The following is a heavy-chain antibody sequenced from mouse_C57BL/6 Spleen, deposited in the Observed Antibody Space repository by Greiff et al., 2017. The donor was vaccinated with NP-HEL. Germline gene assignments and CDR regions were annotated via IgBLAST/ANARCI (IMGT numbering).Heavy chain of an antibody. J-gene: IGHJ4*01. CDR1: VFTFSSYV. Sequence: VMVVASGGFFLMPGWSLPLSCAASVFTFSSYVMSFFRPTPFHLLVWVATISSGGSYTYYPVSVKGRFTISRDNAKNTRYRQMSSLKSEDTAMYYCARRDGTDYAMDYWGQGTSVTVSS. V-gene: IGHV5-6*02. CDR3: ARRDGTDYAMDY. CDR2: ISSGGSYT. D-gene: IGHD4-1*01.